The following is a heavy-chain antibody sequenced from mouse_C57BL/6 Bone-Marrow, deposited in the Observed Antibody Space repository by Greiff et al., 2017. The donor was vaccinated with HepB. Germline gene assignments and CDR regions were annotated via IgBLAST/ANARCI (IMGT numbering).Heavy chain of an antibody. CDR2: INPYNGGT. V-gene: IGHV1-19*01. CDR1: GYTFTDYY. CDR3: ARRVTTVRCYYAMDY. J-gene: IGHJ4*01. Sequence: VQLQQSGPVLVKPGASVKMSCKASGYTFTDYYMNWVKQSHGKSLEWIGVINPYNGGTSYNQKFKGKATLTVDKSSSTAYMELNSLTSEDSAVYYCARRVTTVRCYYAMDYWGQGTSVTVSS. D-gene: IGHD1-1*01.